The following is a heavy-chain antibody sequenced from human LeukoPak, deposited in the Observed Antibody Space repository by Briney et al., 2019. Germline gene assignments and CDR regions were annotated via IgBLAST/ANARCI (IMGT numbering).Heavy chain of an antibody. CDR3: AKDSDILTGPIGY. CDR1: GFTFDDYA. CDR2: ISWNSGSI. D-gene: IGHD3-9*01. V-gene: IGHV3-9*01. Sequence: GGSLRLSCAASGFTFDDYAMHWVRQAPGKGLEWVSGISWNSGSIGYADSVKGRFTISRDNAKNSLYLQMYSLRAEDTALYYCAKDSDILTGPIGYWGQGTLVTVSS. J-gene: IGHJ4*02.